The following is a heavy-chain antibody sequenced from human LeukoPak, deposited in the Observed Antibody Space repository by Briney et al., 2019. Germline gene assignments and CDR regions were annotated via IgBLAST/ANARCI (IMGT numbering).Heavy chain of an antibody. CDR2: INSDGSRT. D-gene: IGHD4-11*01. V-gene: IGHV3-74*01. J-gene: IGHJ4*02. CDR1: GFTLSSYW. CDR3: ARVRDDYTYFDC. Sequence: HPGGSLRLSRAASGFTLSSYWMHWVRQAPGKGLMWVSRINSDGSRTTYADSVRGRFTISRDNAKSTLYLQMNSLRAEDTAVYYCARVRDDYTYFDCWGQGTPVTVSS.